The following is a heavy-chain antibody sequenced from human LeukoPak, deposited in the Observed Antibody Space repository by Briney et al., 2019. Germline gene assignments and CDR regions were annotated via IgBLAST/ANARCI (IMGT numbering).Heavy chain of an antibody. CDR2: ISSSSSYI. V-gene: IGHV3-21*01. CDR3: ARDGLVATGALDY. Sequence: GGSLRLSCAAFGFTFSSYSMNWVRQAPGKGLKWVSSISSSSSYIYYADSVKGRFTISRDNAKNSLYLQMNSLRAEDTAVYYCARDGLVATGALDYWGQGTLVTVSS. D-gene: IGHD5-12*01. CDR1: GFTFSSYS. J-gene: IGHJ4*02.